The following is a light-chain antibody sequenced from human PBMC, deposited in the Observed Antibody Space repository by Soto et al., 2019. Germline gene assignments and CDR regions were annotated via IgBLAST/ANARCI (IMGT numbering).Light chain of an antibody. CDR2: DDN. CDR3: GSYAHTSRV. Sequence: QSVLTQPRSVSGSPGQSVTFSCTGTSGDIGADNYVYWYQLHPGKAPKMIIYDDNTRPSGVPDRFSGSKSGNTASLTIPGLHAADDADYSCGSYAHTSRVFGGGTKLTVL. V-gene: IGLV2-11*01. J-gene: IGLJ3*02. CDR1: SGDIGADNY.